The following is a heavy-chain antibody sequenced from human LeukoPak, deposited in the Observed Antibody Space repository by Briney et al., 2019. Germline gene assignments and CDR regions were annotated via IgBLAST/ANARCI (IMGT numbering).Heavy chain of an antibody. CDR1: GFTFSRYG. CDR2: IWYDETNK. D-gene: IGHD3-22*01. V-gene: IGHV3-33*01. CDR3: ARDDYDSSGYYYFDY. Sequence: GGSLRLSCAASGFTFSRYGMHWVRQAPGKGLEWVAVIWYDETNKYHADSVKGRFTISRDNAKNALYLQMNSLRAEDTAVYYCARDDYDSSGYYYFDYWGQGTLVTVSS. J-gene: IGHJ4*02.